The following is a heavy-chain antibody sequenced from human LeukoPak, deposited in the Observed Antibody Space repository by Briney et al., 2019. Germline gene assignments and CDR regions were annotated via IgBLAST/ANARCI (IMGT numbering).Heavy chain of an antibody. Sequence: ASVKVSCKASGYTFTGYYMHWVRQAPGQGLEWMGWINPNSGGTNYAQKFQGRVTMTRDTSISTAYMELSRLRSDDTAVYYCARAAVPGSTTRFDYWGQGTLVNVSS. CDR2: INPNSGGT. CDR3: ARAAVPGSTTRFDY. CDR1: GYTFTGYY. D-gene: IGHD6-19*01. V-gene: IGHV1-2*02. J-gene: IGHJ4*02.